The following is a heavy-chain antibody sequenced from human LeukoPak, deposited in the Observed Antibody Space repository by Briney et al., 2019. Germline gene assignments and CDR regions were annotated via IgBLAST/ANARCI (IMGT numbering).Heavy chain of an antibody. J-gene: IGHJ4*02. CDR2: IYYSGST. D-gene: IGHD2-21*02. Sequence: SQTLSLTCTVSGGSISSGGYYWSWIRLHPGKGLEWIGYIYYSGSTYYNPSLKSRVTISVDTSKNQFSLRLSSVTAADTAVYYCARDACGGDCFTDYWGQGTLVTVSS. V-gene: IGHV4-31*03. CDR1: GGSISSGGYY. CDR3: ARDACGGDCFTDY.